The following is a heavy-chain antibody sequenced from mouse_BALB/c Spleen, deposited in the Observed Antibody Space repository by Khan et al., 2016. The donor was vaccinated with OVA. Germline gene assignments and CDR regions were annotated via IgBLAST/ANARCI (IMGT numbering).Heavy chain of an antibody. CDR1: GFNIKDYY. CDR3: ARDGYSPWFAY. J-gene: IGHJ3*01. CDR2: IDPENGDT. V-gene: IGHV14-1*02. Sequence: EVQLQASGAELVRPGALVQLSCNASGFNIKDYYMHWVKQRPEQGLVWIGRIDPENGDTIYDPKFQGKASITSDTSSNTAYLQLSSLTSEDTAVYYCARDGYSPWFAYWGQGILVTVSA. D-gene: IGHD2-3*01.